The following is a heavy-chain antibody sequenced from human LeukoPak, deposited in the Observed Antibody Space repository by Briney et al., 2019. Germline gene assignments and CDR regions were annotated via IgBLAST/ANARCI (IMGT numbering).Heavy chain of an antibody. V-gene: IGHV4-39*01. Sequence: SETLSLTCTVSGGSLSSSSYYWGWIRQPPGKGLGWIGRIYYSGSTSYNPSLKSLVTISVNTSNTQFSLKLSSGAAADTAVYYCARQPVWFGGIDIWGQGTMVTVSS. CDR2: IYYSGST. J-gene: IGHJ3*02. D-gene: IGHD3-10*01. CDR1: GGSLSSSSYY. CDR3: ARQPVWFGGIDI.